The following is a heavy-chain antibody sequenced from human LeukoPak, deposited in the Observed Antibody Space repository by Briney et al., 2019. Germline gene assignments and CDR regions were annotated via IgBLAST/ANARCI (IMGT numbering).Heavy chain of an antibody. CDR1: GYTFTELA. D-gene: IGHD5-24*01. CDR2: FDPEDGER. V-gene: IGHV1-24*01. CDR3: APRXVYKGYFDN. Sequence: GASVKVSCKVSGYTFTELAMRWVRQAPGKGLEWMGSFDPEDGERIYAQKLQGRLIITEDTSTDTAYLELSNLRSDDTAVYYCAPRXVYKGYFDNWGQGTLVTVSS. J-gene: IGHJ4*02.